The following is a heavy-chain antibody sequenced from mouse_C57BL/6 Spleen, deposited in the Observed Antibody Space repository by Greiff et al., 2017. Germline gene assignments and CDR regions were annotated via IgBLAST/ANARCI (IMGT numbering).Heavy chain of an antibody. CDR3: AVLYSSGYDAMDY. D-gene: IGHD3-2*02. J-gene: IGHJ4*01. CDR2: IWTGGGT. CDR1: GFSLTSYA. Sequence: QVQLQQPGPGLLAPSQSLSITCTVSGFSLTSYAISWVRQPPAKGLEWLGEIWTGGGTNYNSARKSRLSISKDNSKSQVFLKMTSLQTGDTARYDCAVLYSSGYDAMDYWGQGTSVTVSS. V-gene: IGHV2-9-1*01.